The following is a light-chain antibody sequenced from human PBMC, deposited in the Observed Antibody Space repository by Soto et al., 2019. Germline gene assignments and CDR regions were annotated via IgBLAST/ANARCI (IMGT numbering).Light chain of an antibody. J-gene: IGLJ2*01. CDR2: DVS. CDR3: SSYTSSHSLLV. Sequence: QSALTQPASVSGSPGQSITLSCTGTSSDVGGYDYVSWYQHHPGKAPKLMIYDVSNRPSGVSNRFSGSKSGNTASLTISGLQAEDEAGYYCSSYTSSHSLLVLVGGTKLTVL. CDR1: SSDVGGYDY. V-gene: IGLV2-14*03.